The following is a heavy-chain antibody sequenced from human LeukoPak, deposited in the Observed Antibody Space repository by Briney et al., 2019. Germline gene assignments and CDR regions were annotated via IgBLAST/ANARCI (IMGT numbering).Heavy chain of an antibody. Sequence: ASVKVSCKASGYTFTGYYMHWVRQAPGQGLEWMGWINPNSGGTNYAQKFQGRVTMTRDTSISTAYMELSRLRSDDTAVYYCARDPFILTGYYYYYYGMDVWGQGTTVTVSS. CDR3: ARDPFILTGYYYYYYGMDV. CDR1: GYTFTGYY. D-gene: IGHD3-9*01. CDR2: INPNSGGT. V-gene: IGHV1-2*02. J-gene: IGHJ6*02.